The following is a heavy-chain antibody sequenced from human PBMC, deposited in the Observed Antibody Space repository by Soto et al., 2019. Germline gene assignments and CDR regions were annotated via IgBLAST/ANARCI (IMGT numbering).Heavy chain of an antibody. J-gene: IGHJ6*02. D-gene: IGHD5-18*01. CDR2: INPNSGGT. Sequence: ASVKVSCKASGYTFTGYYMDWVRQAPGQGLEWMGWINPNSGGTNYAQKFQGRVTMTRDTSISAAYMELSRLRSDDTAVYYCARDYKEQLWTYYYHYAMDVWGQATTVTVSS. CDR1: GYTFTGYY. CDR3: ARDYKEQLWTYYYHYAMDV. V-gene: IGHV1-2*02.